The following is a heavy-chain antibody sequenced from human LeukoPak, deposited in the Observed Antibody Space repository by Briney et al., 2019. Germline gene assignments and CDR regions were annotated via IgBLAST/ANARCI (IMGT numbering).Heavy chain of an antibody. CDR1: GGSFSGYY. CDR2: IKHSGST. J-gene: IGHJ4*02. CDR3: ARGRRVRGAPFDY. Sequence: SETLSLTCAVYGGSFSGYYWSWIRQPPGKGLEWFGEIKHSGSTNYNPSLKSRVTLSVDTSKNQFSLKLSSVTAADTAVYYCARGRRVRGAPFDYWGQGTLVTVSS. V-gene: IGHV4-34*01. D-gene: IGHD3-10*01.